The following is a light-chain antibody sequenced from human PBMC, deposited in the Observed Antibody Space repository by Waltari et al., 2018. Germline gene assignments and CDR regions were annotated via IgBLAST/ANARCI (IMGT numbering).Light chain of an antibody. V-gene: IGKV1-5*03. Sequence: IQMTPSPSTLSASVGGRVTITCRASQSISSWLAWYQQKPGKAPKLLIYNASSLESGVPSRFSGSGSGTEFTLTISSLQPDDFATYYCQQYNSYSQTFGQGTKVEIK. CDR2: NAS. CDR3: QQYNSYSQT. CDR1: QSISSW. J-gene: IGKJ1*01.